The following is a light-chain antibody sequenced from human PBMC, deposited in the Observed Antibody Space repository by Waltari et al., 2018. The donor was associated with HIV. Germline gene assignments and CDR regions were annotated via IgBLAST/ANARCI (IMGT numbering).Light chain of an antibody. J-gene: IGKJ2*01. CDR1: QGINSY. CDR2: GAS. V-gene: IGKV1-9*01. Sequence: TQSPASLSVSLGESVTLSCRASQGINSYLAWYQQKPGTAPNLLIYGASTLQGGVPSRFSGSGSGTEFTLTISSLQPEDFATYYCQQINSYPYTFGQGTKLEIK. CDR3: QQINSYPYT.